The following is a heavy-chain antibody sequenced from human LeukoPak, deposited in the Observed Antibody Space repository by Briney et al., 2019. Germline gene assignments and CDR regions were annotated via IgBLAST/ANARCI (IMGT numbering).Heavy chain of an antibody. CDR3: ARGRIQLWFAGGRFDP. V-gene: IGHV4-34*01. CDR1: GGSFSGYY. CDR2: INHSGST. J-gene: IGHJ5*02. Sequence: SETLSLTCAVYGGSFSGYYWSWIRQPPGKGLEWIGEINHSGSTNYNPSLKSRVTISVDTSKNQFSLKLSSVTAADTAVYYCARGRIQLWFAGGRFDPWGQGTLVTVSS. D-gene: IGHD5-18*01.